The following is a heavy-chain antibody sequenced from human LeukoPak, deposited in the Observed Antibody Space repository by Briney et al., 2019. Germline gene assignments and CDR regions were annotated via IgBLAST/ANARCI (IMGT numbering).Heavy chain of an antibody. CDR3: ARDPIAAAGTGDDY. Sequence: PGGSLRLSCAASGFTVSSNYMSWVRQAPGRGLEWVSVIYSGGSTYYADSVKGRFTISRDNSKNTLFLQMNSLRAEDTAVYYCARDPIAAAGTGDDYWGQGTLVTVSS. D-gene: IGHD6-13*01. CDR1: GFTVSSNY. V-gene: IGHV3-53*01. CDR2: IYSGGST. J-gene: IGHJ4*02.